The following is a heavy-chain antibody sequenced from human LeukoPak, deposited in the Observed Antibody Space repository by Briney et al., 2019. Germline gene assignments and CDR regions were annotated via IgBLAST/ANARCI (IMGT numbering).Heavy chain of an antibody. CDR2: IYYSGNT. CDR1: GVSISSSNSY. V-gene: IGHV4-39*07. J-gene: IGHJ6*03. CDR3: ARTTEGGYTYNYFYYYYMDV. Sequence: SETLSLTCTVSGVSISSSNSYWGWIRQPPGKGLEWIGSIYYSGNTYYNASLKSQVSISIDTSKNQFSLKLTSVTAADTAVYYCARTTEGGYTYNYFYYYYMDVWGKGTTVTISS. D-gene: IGHD5-18*01.